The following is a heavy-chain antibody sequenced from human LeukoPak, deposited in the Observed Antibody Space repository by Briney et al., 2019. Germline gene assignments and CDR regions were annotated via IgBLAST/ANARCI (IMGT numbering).Heavy chain of an antibody. CDR2: ISYSGST. V-gene: IGHV4-39*01. CDR3: SRHPSDFWSGLGIDP. D-gene: IGHD3-3*01. Sequence: SETLSLTCTVSSGSFSSTSYDWGWIRQPPGKGLEWIGSISYSGSTHYNPSLKSRVTISIDTSKNQLSLTLTSVTAADTALYYCSRHPSDFWSGLGIDPWGQGTLVTVSS. CDR1: SGSFSSTSYD. J-gene: IGHJ5*02.